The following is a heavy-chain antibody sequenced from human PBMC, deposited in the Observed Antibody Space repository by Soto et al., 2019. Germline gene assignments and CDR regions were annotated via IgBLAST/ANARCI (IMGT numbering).Heavy chain of an antibody. V-gene: IGHV3-30*03. CDR2: ISNDALNK. CDR1: GFTFSGYG. Sequence: QVQLVESGGGVVQPGRSLRLSCAASGFTFSGYGMHWVRQAPGKGLEWVAVISNDALNKYYADSVKGRFAISRDDSRNTQYLPMNSPRAEDTAVYYCARPRRDYYYYYGMAVWGQGTTVTVSS. J-gene: IGHJ6*02. CDR3: ARPRRDYYYYYGMAV.